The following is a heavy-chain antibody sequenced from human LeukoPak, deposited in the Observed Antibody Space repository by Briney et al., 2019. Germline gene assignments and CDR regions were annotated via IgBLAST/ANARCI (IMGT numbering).Heavy chain of an antibody. J-gene: IGHJ3*02. Sequence: GESLKISCKGSGYGSGYSFTSHWIAWVRQMPGKGLEWMGIIYPRDSNTIYSPSFQGQVTISADKSISTAYLQWSSLKASDTAIYYCARYYFGSGTWGSFDIWGQGTMVTVSS. CDR1: GYSFTSHW. V-gene: IGHV5-51*01. D-gene: IGHD3-10*01. CDR2: IYPRDSNT. CDR3: ARYYFGSGTWGSFDI.